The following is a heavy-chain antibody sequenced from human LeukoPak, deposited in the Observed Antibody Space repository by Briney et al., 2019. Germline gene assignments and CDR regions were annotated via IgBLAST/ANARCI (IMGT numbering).Heavy chain of an antibody. D-gene: IGHD3-3*01. J-gene: IGHJ5*02. CDR2: IYYSGST. CDR3: ARGRGYDFWSGYDDNWFDP. CDR1: GGSISSGGYY. Sequence: SQTLSLTCTVSGGSISSGGYYWSWIRQHPGKGLEWIGYIYYSGSTYYNPSLKSRVTISVDTSKNQFSLKLSSVTAADTAVYYCARGRGYDFWSGYDDNWFDPWGQGTLVTVSS. V-gene: IGHV4-31*03.